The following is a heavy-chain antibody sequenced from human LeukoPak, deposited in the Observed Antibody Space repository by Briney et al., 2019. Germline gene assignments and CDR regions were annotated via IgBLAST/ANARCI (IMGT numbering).Heavy chain of an antibody. D-gene: IGHD1-1*01. CDR2: ISNSGNTI. J-gene: IGHJ4*02. Sequence: GGSLRLSCAASGFTFSSYEMNWVRQAPEKGLEWVSFISNSGNTIYYADSVKGRFTISRDNAKNSLYLQMNNLRAEDTAVYYCAIETGTADYWGQGIRVTVSS. CDR1: GFTFSSYE. V-gene: IGHV3-48*03. CDR3: AIETGTADY.